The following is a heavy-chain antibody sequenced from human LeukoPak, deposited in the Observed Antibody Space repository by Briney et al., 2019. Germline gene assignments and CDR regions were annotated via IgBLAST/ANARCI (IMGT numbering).Heavy chain of an antibody. Sequence: ASVKVSCKASGYTFTSYAMHWVRQAPGQRLEWMGWINAGNGNTKYSQKFQGRVTITRDTSASTAYMELSSLRSEDTAVYYCASELIEGAVPATPTDYWGQGTLVTVSS. V-gene: IGHV1-3*01. D-gene: IGHD2-2*01. CDR1: GYTFTSYA. CDR2: INAGNGNT. CDR3: ASELIEGAVPATPTDY. J-gene: IGHJ4*02.